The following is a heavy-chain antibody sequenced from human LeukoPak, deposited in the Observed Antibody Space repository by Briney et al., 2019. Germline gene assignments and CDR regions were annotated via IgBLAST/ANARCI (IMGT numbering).Heavy chain of an antibody. J-gene: IGHJ4*02. V-gene: IGHV5-51*01. D-gene: IGHD6-13*01. CDR3: ARHVSWYSSSWYDY. CDR2: IYPGDSDA. CDR1: GYSFTSYW. Sequence: GESLKISCKGSGYSFTSYWIGWVRQMPGKGLEWMGIIYPGDSDARYSPSFQGQVTISADKSTSTAYLQWSSLKASDTAMYYCARHVSWYSSSWYDYWGQGTLVTVSS.